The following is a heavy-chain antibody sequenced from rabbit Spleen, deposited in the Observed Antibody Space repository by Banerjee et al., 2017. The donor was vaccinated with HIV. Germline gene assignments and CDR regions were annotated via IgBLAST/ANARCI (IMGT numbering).Heavy chain of an antibody. CDR1: GFSFSAGYY. CDR3: ARDLVAVIGWNFNL. V-gene: IGHV1S40*01. CDR2: INIVTGKS. J-gene: IGHJ4*01. D-gene: IGHD1-1*01. Sequence: QSLEESGGDLVKPGASLTLTCTASGFSFSAGYYMCWVRQAPGKGLECIACINIVTGKSVYASWAKGRCLMSRTSSTTVTLQMTSLTAADTATYFCARDLVAVIGWNFNLWGPGTLVTVS.